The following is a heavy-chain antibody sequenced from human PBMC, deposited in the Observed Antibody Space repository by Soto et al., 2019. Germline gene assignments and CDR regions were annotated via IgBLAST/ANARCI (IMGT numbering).Heavy chain of an antibody. Sequence: QITLKESGPTLVKPTQTLTLTCTFSGFSLSTSEVGVGWIRQPPGKALEWLALIYWDDDKRYSPSLKSRLTITKDTSKNQVVLTLTNMDPVDTATYYCVHRAGMGGNSWLPGHWGQGTLVTVSS. CDR3: VHRAGMGGNSWLPGH. CDR1: GFSLSTSEVG. D-gene: IGHD6-13*01. V-gene: IGHV2-5*02. J-gene: IGHJ4*02. CDR2: IYWDDDK.